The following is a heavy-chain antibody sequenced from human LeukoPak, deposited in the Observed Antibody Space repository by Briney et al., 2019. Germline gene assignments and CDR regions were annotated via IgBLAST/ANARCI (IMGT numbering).Heavy chain of an antibody. CDR2: IYTSGST. CDR1: GGSISSGSYY. V-gene: IGHV4-61*02. J-gene: IGHJ6*03. CDR3: ARDREYSSGWYMAPNYYYYYMDV. Sequence: SETLSLTCTVSGGSISSGSYYWSWIRQPAGKGLEWIGRIYTSGSTNYNPSLKSRVTMSVDTSKNQFSLKLSSVTAADTAVYYCARDREYSSGWYMAPNYYYYYMDVWGKGTTVTVSS. D-gene: IGHD6-19*01.